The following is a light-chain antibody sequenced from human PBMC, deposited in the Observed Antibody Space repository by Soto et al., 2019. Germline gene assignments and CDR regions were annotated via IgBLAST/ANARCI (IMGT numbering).Light chain of an antibody. V-gene: IGLV1-40*01. Sequence: QAVVTQPPSVSGAPGQRVTISCTGSSSNIGAGYDVHWYRQLPRTAPKLLIYGNSTRPSGVPDRFSGSKSGTSASLAITGLQAEDEADYYCQSYDSSLSGFVLFGGGTKLTVL. CDR1: SSNIGAGYD. CDR3: QSYDSSLSGFVL. J-gene: IGLJ2*01. CDR2: GNS.